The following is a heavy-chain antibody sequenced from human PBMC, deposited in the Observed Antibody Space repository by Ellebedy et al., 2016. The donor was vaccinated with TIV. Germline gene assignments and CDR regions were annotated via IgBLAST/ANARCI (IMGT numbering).Heavy chain of an antibody. CDR2: IWYDGSNK. CDR1: GFTFSSYG. D-gene: IGHD4-17*01. Sequence: PGGSLRLSCAASGFTFSSYGMHWVRQAPGKGLEWVAVIWYDGSNKYYADSVKGRFTISRDNSKNTLYLQMNSLRAEDTAVYYCARDTNKDGAPKDYFDYWGEGTLVTVSS. CDR3: ARDTNKDGAPKDYFDY. V-gene: IGHV3-33*08. J-gene: IGHJ4*02.